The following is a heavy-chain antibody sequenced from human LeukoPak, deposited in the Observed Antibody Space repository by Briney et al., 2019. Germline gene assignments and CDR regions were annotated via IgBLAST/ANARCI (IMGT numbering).Heavy chain of an antibody. D-gene: IGHD2-2*01. CDR2: INTNTGNP. V-gene: IGHV7-4-1*01. CDR3: ARDQEGYCSSTSCSLSYYFDY. J-gene: IGHJ4*02. CDR1: GYTITSYA. Sequence: GASVKVSCKASGYTITSYAMNWVRQAPGQGLEWMGWINTNTGNPTYAQGFTGRFVFSLDTSVSTAYLQICSLKAEDTAVYYCARDQEGYCSSTSCSLSYYFDYWGQGTLVTVSS.